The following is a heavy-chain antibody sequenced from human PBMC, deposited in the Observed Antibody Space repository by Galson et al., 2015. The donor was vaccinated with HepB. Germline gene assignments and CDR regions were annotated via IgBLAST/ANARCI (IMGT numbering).Heavy chain of an antibody. CDR2: ITSSSSYI. Sequence: SLRLSCAASGFTFINYSMNWVRQAPGKGLEWVSSITSSSSYIFYADSLKGRFTISRDNAKNSLSLQMNSLRAEDTAVYYCTRVEVPYYFDSWGQGTLVAVSS. CDR3: TRVEVPYYFDS. CDR1: GFTFINYS. J-gene: IGHJ4*02. V-gene: IGHV3-21*01. D-gene: IGHD2-2*01.